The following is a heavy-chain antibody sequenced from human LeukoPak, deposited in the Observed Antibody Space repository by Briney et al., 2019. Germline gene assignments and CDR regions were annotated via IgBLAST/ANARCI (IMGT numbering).Heavy chain of an antibody. CDR3: ARAVTGYGSSWYIAIADY. CDR1: GFTFSSYS. Sequence: GGSLRLSCAASGFTFSSYSMNWVRQAPGKGLEWVSSISSGSSYIYYADSVKGRFTISRDNAKNSLYLQMNSLRAEDTAVYYCARAVTGYGSSWYIAIADYGGQGTLVTVSS. D-gene: IGHD6-13*01. CDR2: ISSGSSYI. J-gene: IGHJ4*02. V-gene: IGHV3-21*01.